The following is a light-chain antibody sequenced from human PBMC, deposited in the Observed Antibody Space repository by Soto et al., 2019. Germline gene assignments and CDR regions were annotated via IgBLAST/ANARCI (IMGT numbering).Light chain of an antibody. J-gene: IGKJ1*01. CDR3: QQYSRISPWT. CDR2: NAS. V-gene: IGKV1-5*01. CDR1: QSISYS. Sequence: DIQMTQSPSTLSASVGDRVTITCRASQSISYSLAWYQKKPGKAPKVLIWNASSLQRGVPSRFSGSGSGTEYTLTISSLLPAEFAAYYCQQYSRISPWTFGQGTKVEIK.